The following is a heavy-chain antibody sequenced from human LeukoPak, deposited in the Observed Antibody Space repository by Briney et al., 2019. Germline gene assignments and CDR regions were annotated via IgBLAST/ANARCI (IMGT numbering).Heavy chain of an antibody. D-gene: IGHD3-22*01. CDR2: VSAYNGNT. V-gene: IGHV1-18*01. CDR3: AKLYSSGWPLECMEG. CDR1: GYTFTNFA. J-gene: IGHJ6*02. Sequence: ASVKVSCKASGYTFTNFAFSWVRQAPGQGLEWMGWVSAYNGNTAYVQKFQGRVTMTTETSTSTVYMELRSLRSDDTAVYYLAKLYSSGWPLECMEGWGQGT.